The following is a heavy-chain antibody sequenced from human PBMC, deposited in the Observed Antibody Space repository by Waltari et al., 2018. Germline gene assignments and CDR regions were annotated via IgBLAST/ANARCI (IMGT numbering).Heavy chain of an antibody. Sequence: EVQLVETGGGLTQPGGSLRLSCAASGFSCRRTYISWVRQAPGRGLEWVSTIYDGGSSYYADSVKGRLTISRDNSKNTVYLQMNSLRVDDTAVYYCARVWRNYHYYGMDVWGQGTTVTVSS. J-gene: IGHJ6*02. V-gene: IGHV3-53*02. CDR3: ARVWRNYHYYGMDV. CDR2: IYDGGSS. CDR1: GFSCRRTY. D-gene: IGHD3-16*01.